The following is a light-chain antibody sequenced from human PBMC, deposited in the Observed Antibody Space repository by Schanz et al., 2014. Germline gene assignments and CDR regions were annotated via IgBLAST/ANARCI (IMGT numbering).Light chain of an antibody. CDR1: QNINNW. Sequence: DIQMTQYPSILSASVGDKVTITCRASQNINNWLAWYQQKPGKAPKLLIYDASSLQSGVPFRFSGSGSGTEFTLTISSLQPDDFATYYCQQYHSYPITFGGGTKVEIK. CDR3: QQYHSYPIT. V-gene: IGKV1-5*01. CDR2: DAS. J-gene: IGKJ4*01.